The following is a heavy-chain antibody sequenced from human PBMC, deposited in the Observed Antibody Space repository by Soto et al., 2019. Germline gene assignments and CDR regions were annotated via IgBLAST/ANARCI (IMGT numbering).Heavy chain of an antibody. CDR3: ATFPFSINRDYGDYVGSSTYYFDY. V-gene: IGHV1-24*01. J-gene: IGHJ4*02. CDR2: FDPEDGET. Sequence: QVQLVQSGAEVKKPGASVKVSCKVSGYTLTELSMHWVRQAPGKGLEWMGGFDPEDGETIYAQKFQGRVTMTEDTSTDTAYMELSSLRSEDTAVYYCATFPFSINRDYGDYVGSSTYYFDYWGQGTLVTVSS. CDR1: GYTLTELS. D-gene: IGHD4-17*01.